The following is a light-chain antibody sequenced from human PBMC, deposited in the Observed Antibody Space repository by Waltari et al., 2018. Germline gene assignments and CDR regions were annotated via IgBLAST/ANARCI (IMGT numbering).Light chain of an antibody. Sequence: QSVLTQTPSTSGTPGQRVTIPCSGGNSTIGSSFVCWYQQFPGTAPKLLIYRNDQRPSGVPYRFSASKSGASASLAISGLRSEDESDYYCAVCDDSPIGFAVFGGGTKLTVL. CDR3: AVCDDSPIGFAV. J-gene: IGLJ2*01. CDR2: RND. CDR1: NSTIGSSF. V-gene: IGLV1-47*01.